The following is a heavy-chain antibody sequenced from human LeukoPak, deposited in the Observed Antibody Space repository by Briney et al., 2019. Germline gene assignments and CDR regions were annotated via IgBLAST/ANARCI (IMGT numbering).Heavy chain of an antibody. J-gene: IGHJ4*02. D-gene: IGHD6-19*01. Sequence: GRSLRLSCAASGFTFSSYGMHWVRQAPGKGLEWVAVISYDGSNKYYADSVKGRFTISRDNSKNTLYLQMNSLRAEDTAVYYCAKDGQQWLVGNYFDYWGQGTLVTVSS. CDR2: ISYDGSNK. CDR3: AKDGQQWLVGNYFDY. V-gene: IGHV3-30*18. CDR1: GFTFSSYG.